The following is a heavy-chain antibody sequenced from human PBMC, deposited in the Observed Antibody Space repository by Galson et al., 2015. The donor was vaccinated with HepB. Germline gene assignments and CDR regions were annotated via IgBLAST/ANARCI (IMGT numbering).Heavy chain of an antibody. V-gene: IGHV2-70*11. CDR1: GFSLTASPMC. D-gene: IGHD3-3*01. Sequence: PALVKPTQTLTPTSTFTGFSLTASPMCVSWIRQPPGKAVECLVRTAWDADKCANTSLKTRLTISKDTSKNEVVLRMTNMDPVDTATYFCARLLLRRGYDSGDAFDFWGQGSMVIVSS. J-gene: IGHJ3*01. CDR2: TAWDADK. CDR3: ARLLLRRGYDSGDAFDF.